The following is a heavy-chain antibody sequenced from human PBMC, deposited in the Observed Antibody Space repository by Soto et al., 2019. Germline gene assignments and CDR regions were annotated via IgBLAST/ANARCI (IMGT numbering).Heavy chain of an antibody. D-gene: IGHD1-20*01. CDR3: ARPYNWNGWHGPYYYYYGMDV. V-gene: IGHV1-69*13. CDR1: GGTFSSYA. J-gene: IGHJ6*02. Sequence: SVKVSCKASGGTFSSYAISWVRQAPGQGLEWMGGIIPIFGTANYAQKFQGRVTITADESTSTAYMELSSLRSEDTAVYYCARPYNWNGWHGPYYYYYGMDVWGQGTTVTVSS. CDR2: IIPIFGTA.